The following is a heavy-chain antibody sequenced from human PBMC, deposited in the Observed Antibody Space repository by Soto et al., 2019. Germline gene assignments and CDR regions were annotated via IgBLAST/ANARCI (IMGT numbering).Heavy chain of an antibody. V-gene: IGHV4-30-4*01. CDR1: GGSISSGDYY. J-gene: IGHJ6*02. CDR3: AGQPTAGSYYDLGSYYYYYAMDV. Sequence: QVQLQESGPGLVKPSQTLSLTCSVSGGSISSGDYYWNWIRQPPGKGLEWIGHICYSGSTYYNSYPRRRVTTSLDTSKNQFSLPLSSVTAADAAVYYCAGQPTAGSYYDLGSYYYYYAMDVWGQGTTVTVSS. D-gene: IGHD3-10*01. CDR2: ICYSGST.